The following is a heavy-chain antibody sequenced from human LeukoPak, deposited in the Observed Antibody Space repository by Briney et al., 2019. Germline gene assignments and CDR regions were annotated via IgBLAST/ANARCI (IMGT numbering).Heavy chain of an antibody. CDR2: IKQDGSEK. V-gene: IGHV3-7*01. J-gene: IGHJ4*02. D-gene: IGHD4-17*01. CDR1: GFTFSRFW. Sequence: GGSLRLSCAASGFTFSRFWMAWVRQATGKGLEWVANIKQDGSEKYYVDSVKGRFTISRDNAKNSLYLQMNSLRVEDTAVYYCAFNNYGERGANFDYWGQGTLVTVSS. CDR3: AFNNYGERGANFDY.